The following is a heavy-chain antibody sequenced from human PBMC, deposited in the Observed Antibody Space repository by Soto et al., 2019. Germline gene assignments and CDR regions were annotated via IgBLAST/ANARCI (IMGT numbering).Heavy chain of an antibody. CDR3: AREEVISAFDI. CDR2: IIPILGIA. V-gene: IGHV1-69*04. J-gene: IGHJ3*02. D-gene: IGHD3-22*01. CDR1: GGTFSSYT. Sequence: ASVKVSCKASGGTFSSYTISWVRQDPGQGLEWMGRIIPILGIANYAQKFQGRVTITADKSTSTAYMELSSLRSEDTAVYYCAREEVISAFDIWGQGTMVTVS.